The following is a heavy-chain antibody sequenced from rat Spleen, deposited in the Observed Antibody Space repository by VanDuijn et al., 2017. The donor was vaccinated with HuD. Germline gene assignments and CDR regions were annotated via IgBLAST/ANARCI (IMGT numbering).Heavy chain of an antibody. CDR3: ARHGLSNNYGWFAY. D-gene: IGHD1-10*01. CDR1: GFTFSSFP. Sequence: EVQLVESGGGLVQPGRSLKLSCAASGFTFSSFPMAWVRQAPKKGLEWVASISSGGGDTYFPDSVKGRFTISRDNAKSTLYLQMDSLRSEDTASYSCARHGLSNNYGWFAYWGQGTPVTVSS. V-gene: IGHV5-25*01. CDR2: ISSGGGDT. J-gene: IGHJ3*01.